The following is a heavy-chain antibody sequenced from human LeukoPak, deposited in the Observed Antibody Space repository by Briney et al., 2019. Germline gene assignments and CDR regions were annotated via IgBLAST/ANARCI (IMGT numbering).Heavy chain of an antibody. J-gene: IGHJ4*02. Sequence: SVKVSCKASGGTFSSYAISWVRQAPGQGLEWMGGIIPIFGTANYAQKFQGRVTITADESTSTAYMELSSLRSEDTAVYYCARGLGELLRRNTTNLDYWGQGTLVTVSS. CDR2: IIPIFGTA. D-gene: IGHD1-26*01. CDR1: GGTFSSYA. CDR3: ARGLGELLRRNTTNLDY. V-gene: IGHV1-69*13.